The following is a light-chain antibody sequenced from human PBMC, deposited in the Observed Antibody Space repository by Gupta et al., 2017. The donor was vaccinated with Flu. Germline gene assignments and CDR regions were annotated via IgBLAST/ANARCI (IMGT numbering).Light chain of an antibody. Sequence: SYVLTQPPSVSLAPGQPASIICGGNNIGRKTVHWYQQKAGQAPMLVVYDDDDRPSGVPERFSGSNSGDTATLSITRVEAGDEAAYYCQVWDSSSDHWVFGGGTKLTVL. V-gene: IGLV3-21*02. CDR1: NIGRKT. CDR3: QVWDSSSDHWV. CDR2: DDD. J-gene: IGLJ3*02.